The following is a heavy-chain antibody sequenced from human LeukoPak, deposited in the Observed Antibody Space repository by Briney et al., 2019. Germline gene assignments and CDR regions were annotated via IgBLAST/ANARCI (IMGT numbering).Heavy chain of an antibody. CDR3: ARQGPRGYCSSTSCRRAAFDI. Sequence: SETLSLTCAVYGGSFSGYYWSWIRQPPGKGLEWIGEINHSGSTNYNPSLKSRVTISVDTSKNQFSLKLSSVTAADTAVYYCARQGPRGYCSSTSCRRAAFDIWGQGTMVTVSS. D-gene: IGHD2-2*01. J-gene: IGHJ3*02. V-gene: IGHV4-34*01. CDR2: INHSGST. CDR1: GGSFSGYY.